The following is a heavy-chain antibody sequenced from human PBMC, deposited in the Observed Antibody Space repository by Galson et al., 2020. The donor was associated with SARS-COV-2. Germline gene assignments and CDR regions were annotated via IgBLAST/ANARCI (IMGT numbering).Heavy chain of an antibody. D-gene: IGHD2-15*01. CDR2: KYHSGST. CDR1: GGSISSGGYP. Sequence: SETLSLNCAVSGGSISSGGYPWSWIRQPPGKGLEWIRYKYHSGSTYYNPSLKSRVTISVDRSNNQFSLKLSSVTAADTAVYYCARERDRTPDIWGQGTMVTVSS. CDR3: ARERDRTPDI. V-gene: IGHV4-30-2*01. J-gene: IGHJ3*02.